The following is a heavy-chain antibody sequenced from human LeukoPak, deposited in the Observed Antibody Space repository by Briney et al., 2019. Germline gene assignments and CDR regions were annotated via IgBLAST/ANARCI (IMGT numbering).Heavy chain of an antibody. CDR3: ARGGSSWYI. J-gene: IGHJ4*02. D-gene: IGHD6-13*01. CDR2: INPNSGGT. V-gene: IGHV1-2*02. Sequence: ASVKVSCKASGYTFTGYYMHWGRQPPGQGLEWMGWINPNSGGTNYAQKFQGRVTMTRDTSSSTAYMALSRLRSDETAVYYCARGGSSWYIWGQGTLVTASS. CDR1: GYTFTGYY.